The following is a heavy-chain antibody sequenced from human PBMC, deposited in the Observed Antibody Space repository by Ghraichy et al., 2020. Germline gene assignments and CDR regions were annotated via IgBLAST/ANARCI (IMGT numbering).Heavy chain of an antibody. D-gene: IGHD2-2*02. CDR1: GFTFDAYA. CDR2: ISWNSGSI. J-gene: IGHJ1*01. V-gene: IGHV3-9*01. CDR3: AKDTSGGYCSSTSCYRYFQH. Sequence: GGSLRLSCAASGFTFDAYAMHWVRQAPGKGLEWDSGISWNSGSIGYADSVKGRFTISRDNAKNSLYLQMNSLRAEDTALYYCAKDTSGGYCSSTSCYRYFQHWGQGTLVTVSS.